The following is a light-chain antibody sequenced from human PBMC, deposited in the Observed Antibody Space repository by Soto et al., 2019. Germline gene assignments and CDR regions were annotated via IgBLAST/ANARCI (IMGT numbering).Light chain of an antibody. V-gene: IGKV3-11*01. J-gene: IGKJ4*01. CDR3: QQRRNWPPLT. CDR2: DAS. Sequence: EIVLTQSPATLSLSPGERATLSCRTSQSVSSSLAWYQQKPGQAPRLLIYDASNRATGIPARFSGSGSGTDFPLTISSLEPEDFAVYYCQQRRNWPPLTFGGGTKVEIK. CDR1: QSVSSS.